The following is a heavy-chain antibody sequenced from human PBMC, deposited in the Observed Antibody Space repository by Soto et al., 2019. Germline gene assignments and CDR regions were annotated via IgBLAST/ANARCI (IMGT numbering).Heavy chain of an antibody. CDR1: GFTFSNYA. CDR2: ISGSGGSA. Sequence: PGGSLRLSCAASGFTFSNYAMTWVRQGPGKGLEWVSAISGSGGSAYYADSVKGRFTISRDNSKNTLYLQMNSLRADGSGVYYCAKDPYSGVLVPVAIGFDPWGPGTLVTVSS. V-gene: IGHV3-23*01. J-gene: IGHJ5*02. CDR3: AKDPYSGVLVPVAIGFDP. D-gene: IGHD2-2*01.